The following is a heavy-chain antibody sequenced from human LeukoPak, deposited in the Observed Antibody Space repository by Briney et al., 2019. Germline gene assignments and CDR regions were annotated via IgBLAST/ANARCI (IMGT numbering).Heavy chain of an antibody. CDR2: ISSSGSTI. D-gene: IGHD7-27*01. CDR3: AREDLTGDLYSAFDI. J-gene: IGHJ3*02. V-gene: IGHV3-48*03. Sequence: QPGGSLRLSCAASGFTVSSYEMNWVRQAPGKGLEWVSYISSSGSTIYYADSLKGRFTISRDNANNSLYLQMNSLRAEDTAVYYCAREDLTGDLYSAFDIWGQGTMVTVSS. CDR1: GFTVSSYE.